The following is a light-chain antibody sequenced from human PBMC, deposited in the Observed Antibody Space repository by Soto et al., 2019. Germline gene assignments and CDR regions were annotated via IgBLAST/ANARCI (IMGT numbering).Light chain of an antibody. J-gene: IGKJ1*01. CDR2: RAS. Sequence: EIALTQSPGTLSLSPGERATLSCRASQSVSSTNLAWYHQKPGQAPRLLVYRASSRATGIPDRFSGSGSGTDFTLTISSLEPEDFAVYYCQQRSNWPTFGQGTKVDIK. CDR1: QSVSSTN. CDR3: QQRSNWPT. V-gene: IGKV3D-20*02.